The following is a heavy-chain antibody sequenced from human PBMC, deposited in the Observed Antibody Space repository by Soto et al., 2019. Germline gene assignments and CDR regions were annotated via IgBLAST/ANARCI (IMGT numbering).Heavy chain of an antibody. J-gene: IGHJ4*02. Sequence: QITLKESGPTLVKPTQTLTLTCTFSGFSLSSTRVAVGWIRQPPGKALEWLALIYWDDDKRYSPFLKSRLTILKDNSKNQVVLTMTNMAPVDTATYYCAHSVVAGLGYYFDYWGQGTLVTVSS. CDR1: GFSLSSTRVA. CDR3: AHSVVAGLGYYFDY. D-gene: IGHD6-19*01. V-gene: IGHV2-5*02. CDR2: IYWDDDK.